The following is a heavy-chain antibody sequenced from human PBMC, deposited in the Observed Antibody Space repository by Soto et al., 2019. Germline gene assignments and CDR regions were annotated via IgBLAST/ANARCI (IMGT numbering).Heavy chain of an antibody. CDR3: ERGAYCSSTSCYYNWFDP. V-gene: IGHV4-34*01. D-gene: IGHD2-2*01. Sequence: SETLSLTCAVYGGSFSGYYWSWIRQPPGKGLEWIGEINHSGSTNYNPSLKSRVTISVDTSKNQFSLKLSSVTAADTAVYYCERGAYCSSTSCYYNWFDPWGQGTLVTVSS. CDR2: INHSGST. CDR1: GGSFSGYY. J-gene: IGHJ5*02.